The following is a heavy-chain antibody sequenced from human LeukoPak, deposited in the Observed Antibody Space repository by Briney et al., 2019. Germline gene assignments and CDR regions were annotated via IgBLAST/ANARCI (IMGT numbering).Heavy chain of an antibody. J-gene: IGHJ5*02. CDR3: ASNVPHNWFDT. V-gene: IGHV3-74*01. CDR2: INSDGGGA. Sequence: GGSLRLSCAASGITFGNNWMHWVRQGPGKGLVWISGINSDGGGAIYADSVKGRFTVSRDNAKNTLYLQMHSLRAEHTAGYYCASNVPHNWFDTWGQGTLVTVSS. CDR1: GITFGNNW.